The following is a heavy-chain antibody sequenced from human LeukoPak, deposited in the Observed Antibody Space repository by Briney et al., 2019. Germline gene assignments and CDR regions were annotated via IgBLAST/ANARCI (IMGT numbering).Heavy chain of an antibody. D-gene: IGHD4-17*01. CDR2: IYYTGRT. Sequence: SQTLSLTCTVSGGSISSGGYYWSWIRQHPGKGLEWIGYIYYTGRTSYNPSLKSRVTMSVDTSKSRFSLNLTSVTAADTAVYYCVRGLVTTSWFDPWGQGTLVTVSS. CDR3: VRGLVTTSWFDP. CDR1: GGSISSGGYY. J-gene: IGHJ5*02. V-gene: IGHV4-31*03.